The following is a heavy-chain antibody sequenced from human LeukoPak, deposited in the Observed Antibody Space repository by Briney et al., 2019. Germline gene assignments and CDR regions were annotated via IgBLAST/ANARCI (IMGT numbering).Heavy chain of an antibody. Sequence: AQTLSLPCTVSGGSISSGDYYWSWIRQPPGKGLEWIGYSYYSGSTYYNPSLKSRVTISVDTSKNQFSLKLSSVTAADTAVYYCARVPAAIGGFDPWGQGTLVTVSS. D-gene: IGHD2-2*01. CDR1: GGSISSGDYY. J-gene: IGHJ5*02. CDR2: SYYSGST. CDR3: ARVPAAIGGFDP. V-gene: IGHV4-30-4*08.